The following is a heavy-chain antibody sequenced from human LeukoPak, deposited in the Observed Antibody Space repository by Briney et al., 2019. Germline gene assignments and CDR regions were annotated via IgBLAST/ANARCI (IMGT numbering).Heavy chain of an antibody. V-gene: IGHV3-33*06. J-gene: IGHJ4*02. D-gene: IGHD3-10*01. CDR3: AKDRTYKPSKAFDY. Sequence: GGSLRLSCAASGFTFSSYGMHWVRQAPGKGLEWVAVIWYDGSNKYYADSVKGRFTISRDNSKNTLYLQMNSLRAEDTAVYYCAKDRTYKPSKAFDYWGQGTRVTVSS. CDR2: IWYDGSNK. CDR1: GFTFSSYG.